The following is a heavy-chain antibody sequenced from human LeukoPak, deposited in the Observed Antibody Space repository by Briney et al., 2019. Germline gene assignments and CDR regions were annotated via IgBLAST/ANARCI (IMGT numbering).Heavy chain of an antibody. V-gene: IGHV1-2*02. CDR3: AKDGQFERGYSYGYEVYYYYYYMDV. CDR2: INPNSGGT. J-gene: IGHJ6*03. Sequence: ASVKVSCKASGYTFTGYYMHWVRQAPGQGLEWMGWINPNSGGTNYAQKFQGRVTMTRDTSISTAYMELSRLRSDATAVYYCAKDGQFERGYSYGYEVYYYYYYMDVWGKGTTVTVSS. CDR1: GYTFTGYY. D-gene: IGHD5-18*01.